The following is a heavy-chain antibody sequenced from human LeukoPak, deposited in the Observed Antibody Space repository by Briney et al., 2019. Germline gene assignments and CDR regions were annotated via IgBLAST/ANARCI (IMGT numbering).Heavy chain of an antibody. V-gene: IGHV3-23*01. CDR2: ISGSGGST. Sequence: GGSLRLSCAASGFTFSNYGMSWVRQAPGKGLEWVSAISGSGGSTYYGDSVKGRFTISRDNSKNTLYLQMNSLRAEDTAVYYCVKNYYDSSGYYQTVDYWGQGTLVTVSS. J-gene: IGHJ4*02. CDR3: VKNYYDSSGYYQTVDY. CDR1: GFTFSNYG. D-gene: IGHD3-22*01.